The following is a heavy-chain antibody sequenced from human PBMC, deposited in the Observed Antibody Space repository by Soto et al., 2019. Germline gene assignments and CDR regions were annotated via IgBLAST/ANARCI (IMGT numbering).Heavy chain of an antibody. CDR2: MNPNSGNT. Sequence: QVQLVQSGAEVKKPGASVKVSCKASGYTFTSYDINWVRQATGQGLEWMGWMNPNSGNTGYAQKFQGRVTMTRNTSISTAYMELSSLRSEDTAVYYCARGGADIVLVPADWFDPWGQGTLVTVSS. CDR1: GYTFTSYD. D-gene: IGHD2-2*01. J-gene: IGHJ5*02. CDR3: ARGGADIVLVPADWFDP. V-gene: IGHV1-8*01.